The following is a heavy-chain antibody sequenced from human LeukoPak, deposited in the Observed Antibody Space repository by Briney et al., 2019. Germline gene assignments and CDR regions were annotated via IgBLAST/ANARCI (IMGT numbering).Heavy chain of an antibody. J-gene: IGHJ4*02. Sequence: GGSLRLSCAASGFTFNNYWMHWVRQAPGKGLVWVSRINTDGTSTIYADSVRGRFTISRDNAKNTVYLQMNSLRAEDTAVYYCARGSVGPDCWGQGTLVTVSS. V-gene: IGHV3-74*01. D-gene: IGHD1-26*01. CDR3: ARGSVGPDC. CDR2: INTDGTST. CDR1: GFTFNNYW.